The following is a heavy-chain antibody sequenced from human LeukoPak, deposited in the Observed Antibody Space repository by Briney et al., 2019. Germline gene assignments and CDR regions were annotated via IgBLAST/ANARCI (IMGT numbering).Heavy chain of an antibody. CDR2: INSGSSYM. Sequence: GGSLRLSCAASGFTFSSYGMHWVRQAPGKGLEWVSYINSGSSYMYYPDSVKGRFTISRDNAKNSLYLQMDSLRDEDTAVYYCAREDDDWGPNTFDVWGQGTVVTVSS. J-gene: IGHJ3*01. D-gene: IGHD7-27*01. V-gene: IGHV3-48*02. CDR3: AREDDDWGPNTFDV. CDR1: GFTFSSYG.